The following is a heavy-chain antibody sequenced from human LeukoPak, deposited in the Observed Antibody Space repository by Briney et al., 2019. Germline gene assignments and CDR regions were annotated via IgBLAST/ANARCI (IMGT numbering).Heavy chain of an antibody. D-gene: IGHD1-26*01. CDR1: GFTFSSYS. CDR2: ISSSSSYI. CDR3: ARVGSRTNYYMDV. J-gene: IGHJ6*03. Sequence: GGSLRLSCAASGFTFSSYSMNWVRQAPGKGLEWVSSISSSSSYIYYADSVKGRFTISRDNSKNTLYLQMNSLRAEDTAVYYCARVGSRTNYYMDVWGKGTTVTVSS. V-gene: IGHV3-21*01.